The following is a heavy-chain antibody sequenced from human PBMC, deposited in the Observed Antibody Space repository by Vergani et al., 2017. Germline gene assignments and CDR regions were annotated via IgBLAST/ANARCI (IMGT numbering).Heavy chain of an antibody. J-gene: IGHJ3*02. CDR2: TYYRSKWFN. CDR1: GDSVSSNSAA. V-gene: IGHV6-1*01. D-gene: IGHD6-19*01. Sequence: QVQLQQSGPGLVKPWQTLSLTCAIPGDSVSSNSAAWNWIRQFPSRGLEWLGRTYYRSKWFNDYALSVKSRITINPDTSKNQFSLRLNSVTPEYTAVYFLARAGSVWTNNAFDIWGQGTMVTVSS. CDR3: ARAGSVWTNNAFDI.